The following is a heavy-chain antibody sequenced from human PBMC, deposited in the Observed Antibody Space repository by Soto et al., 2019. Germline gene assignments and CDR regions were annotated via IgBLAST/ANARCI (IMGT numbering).Heavy chain of an antibody. CDR2: ISGYNGNT. CDR1: GYTFSNYG. CDR3: ARYMGVNGNGDYLDY. J-gene: IGHJ4*02. Sequence: QVQLLQSGAEVKNPGASVKVSCKASGYTFSNYGITWVRQSPGQGLELMGWISGYNGNTKYAQKVQGRVTMTTDTSTSTAYMELCSLNSDDTAVYYCARYMGVNGNGDYLDYWGQGTLVTVSS. D-gene: IGHD4-17*01. V-gene: IGHV1-18*01.